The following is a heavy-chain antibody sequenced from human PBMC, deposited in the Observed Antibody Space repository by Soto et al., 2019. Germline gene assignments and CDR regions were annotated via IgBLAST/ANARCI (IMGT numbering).Heavy chain of an antibody. CDR3: ARGTSWQLPFDY. CDR2: ISYSGST. D-gene: IGHD6-13*01. CDR1: SDSISSYY. Sequence: KASETLSLTCTVSSDSISSYYWSWIRQPPGKRLEWIGYISYSGSTDYNPSLKSRVTISGDTSKNQFSLKVSSVTAADTAVYYCARGTSWQLPFDYWGQGTLVTVPS. V-gene: IGHV4-59*01. J-gene: IGHJ4*02.